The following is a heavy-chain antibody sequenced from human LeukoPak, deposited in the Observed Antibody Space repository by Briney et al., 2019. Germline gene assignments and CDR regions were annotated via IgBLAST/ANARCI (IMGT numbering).Heavy chain of an antibody. CDR1: GGSFSGYY. D-gene: IGHD3-3*01. J-gene: IGHJ6*02. CDR3: ARGGEGVGPHYYYYYGMDV. Sequence: KTSETLSLTCAVYGGSFSGYYWSWIRQPPGKGLEWIGEINHSGSTNYNPSLKSRVTISVDTSKNQFSLKLSSVTAADTAVYYCARGGEGVGPHYYYYYGMDVWGQGTTVTVSS. CDR2: INHSGST. V-gene: IGHV4-34*01.